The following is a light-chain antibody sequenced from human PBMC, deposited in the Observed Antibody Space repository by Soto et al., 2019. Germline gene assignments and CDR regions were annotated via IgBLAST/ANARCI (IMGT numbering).Light chain of an antibody. CDR1: QSISSW. Sequence: DNKMTQSPSTLSASVGDRVTITCRASQSISSWLAWYQQKPGKAPKLLNYKASSLESGVPSRFSGSGSGTEFTLTISSLQPDDFATYYCQHLWTFGQGTKVDIK. CDR2: KAS. CDR3: QHLWT. V-gene: IGKV1-5*03. J-gene: IGKJ1*01.